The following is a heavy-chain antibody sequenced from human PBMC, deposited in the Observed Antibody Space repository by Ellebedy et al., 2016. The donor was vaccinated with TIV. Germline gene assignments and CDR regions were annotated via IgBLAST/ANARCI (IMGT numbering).Heavy chain of an antibody. CDR2: ISGSGSSR. J-gene: IGHJ4*02. CDR1: GFTFRNYA. CDR3: AKEIGSSPLFDY. V-gene: IGHV3-23*01. D-gene: IGHD6-6*01. Sequence: PGGSLRLSCAASGFTFRNYAMSWVRQAPGKGLEWVSGISGSGSSRYYVDSVKGRFTISRDNSKNTLYLQMKSLRGEDTAVYYCAKEIGSSPLFDYWGQGTLVTVSP.